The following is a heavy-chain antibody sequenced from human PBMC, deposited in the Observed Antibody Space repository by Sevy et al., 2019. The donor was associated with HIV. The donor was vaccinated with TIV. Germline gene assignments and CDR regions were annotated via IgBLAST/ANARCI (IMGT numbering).Heavy chain of an antibody. Sequence: AGSLRLSCAASGFSFSTHAMHWVRQAPGKELDWVALIAYDGTAKYYADSVKGRFTVSRDDSKNTLYLQMNSLRPEDSAVYYCAREGGQTSAWTPGNYWGQGTQVTVSS. J-gene: IGHJ4*02. D-gene: IGHD6-19*01. CDR3: AREGGQTSAWTPGNY. CDR1: GFSFSTHA. CDR2: IAYDGTAK. V-gene: IGHV3-30-3*01.